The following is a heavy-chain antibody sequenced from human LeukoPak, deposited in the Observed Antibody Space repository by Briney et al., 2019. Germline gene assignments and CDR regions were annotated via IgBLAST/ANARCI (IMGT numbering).Heavy chain of an antibody. CDR1: GGSISSSSYY. CDR3: ARYDNWNYYMDV. J-gene: IGHJ6*03. Sequence: SETLYLTCTVSGGSISSSSYYWGWIRQPPGKGLEWIGSIYYSGSTYYNPSLKSRVTISVDTSKNQFSLKLSSVTAADTAVYYCARYDNWNYYMDVWGKGTTVTVSS. CDR2: IYYSGST. V-gene: IGHV4-39*01. D-gene: IGHD1-20*01.